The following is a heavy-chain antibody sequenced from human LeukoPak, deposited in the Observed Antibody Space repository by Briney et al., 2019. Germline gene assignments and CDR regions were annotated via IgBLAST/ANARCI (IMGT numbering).Heavy chain of an antibody. CDR1: GFTFSSYS. CDR2: ISSSSSYI. Sequence: GGSLRLSCAASGFTFSSYSMNWVRQAPGKGLEWVSSISSSSSYIYYADSVKGRFPISRDNAKNSLYLQMNSLRAEDTAVYYCARGVYLTKNFDYWGQGTLVTVSS. D-gene: IGHD4/OR15-4a*01. CDR3: ARGVYLTKNFDY. V-gene: IGHV3-21*01. J-gene: IGHJ4*02.